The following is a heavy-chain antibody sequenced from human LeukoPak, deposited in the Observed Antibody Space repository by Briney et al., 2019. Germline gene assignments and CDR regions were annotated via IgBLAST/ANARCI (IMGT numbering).Heavy chain of an antibody. J-gene: IGHJ6*02. D-gene: IGHD3-10*01. Sequence: SETLSLTCTVSGGSISSSSYYWGWIRQPPGKGLEWIGSIYYSGSTYYNPSLKSRVTISVDTSKNQFSLKLSSVTAADTAVYYCARLGLLWFGELAPPYYYYYGMDVWGQGTTVPVSS. CDR3: ARLGLLWFGELAPPYYYYYGMDV. CDR2: IYYSGST. CDR1: GGSISSSSYY. V-gene: IGHV4-39*01.